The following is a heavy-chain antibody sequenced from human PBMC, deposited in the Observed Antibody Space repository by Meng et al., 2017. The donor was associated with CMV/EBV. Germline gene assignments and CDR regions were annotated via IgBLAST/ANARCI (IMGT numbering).Heavy chain of an antibody. D-gene: IGHD2-2*02. CDR1: GYTLTELS. V-gene: IGHV1-24*01. Sequence: ASVKVSCKVSGYTLTELSMHWVRQAPGKGLEWMGGFDPEDGETIYAQKFQGRVTMTEDTSTDTAYMELSSLRSEDTAVYYCATRVVPAAIEILAFDIWGQGTVVTVSS. CDR3: ATRVVPAAIEILAFDI. CDR2: FDPEDGET. J-gene: IGHJ3*02.